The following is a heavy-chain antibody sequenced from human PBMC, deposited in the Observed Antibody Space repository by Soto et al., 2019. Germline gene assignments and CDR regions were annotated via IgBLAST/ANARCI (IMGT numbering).Heavy chain of an antibody. CDR1: GFTVSSNY. J-gene: IGHJ5*02. CDR3: AREKYDILTGHLNWFDP. D-gene: IGHD3-9*01. V-gene: IGHV3-66*01. Sequence: PGGSLRLSCAASGFTVSSNYMSWVRQAPGKGLEWVSVIYSGGRTYYADSVKGRFTISRDNSKNTLYLQMNSLRAEDTAVYYCAREKYDILTGHLNWFDPWGQGTLVTVSS. CDR2: IYSGGRT.